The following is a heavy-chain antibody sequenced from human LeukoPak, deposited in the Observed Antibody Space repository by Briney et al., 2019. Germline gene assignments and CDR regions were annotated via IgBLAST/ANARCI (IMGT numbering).Heavy chain of an antibody. J-gene: IGHJ4*02. V-gene: IGHV3-23*01. CDR1: GFTFGDYA. CDR2: VSGSGKSA. D-gene: IGHD2-15*01. Sequence: GGSLRLSCSASGFTFGDYAMTWGRQAPGKGLEWVLSVSGSGKSAYYADSVKGQFTVSRDNDKKTMYLEMNSLRAEDTAVYYCAKAFRIDSWGQGTLVTVSS. CDR3: AKAFRIDS.